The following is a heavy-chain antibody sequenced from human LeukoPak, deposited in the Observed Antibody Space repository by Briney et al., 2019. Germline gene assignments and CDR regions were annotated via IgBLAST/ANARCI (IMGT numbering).Heavy chain of an antibody. V-gene: IGHV3-33*01. D-gene: IGHD3-9*01. CDR3: ARDARKTLRYFDWYIGY. CDR2: IWYDGSNK. J-gene: IGHJ4*02. CDR1: GFTFSSYG. Sequence: PGGSLRLSCAASGFTFSSYGMPWVRQAPGKGLEWVAVIWYDGSNKYYADSVKGRFTISRDNSKNTLYLQMSSLRAEDTAVYYCARDARKTLRYFDWYIGYWGQGTLVTVSS.